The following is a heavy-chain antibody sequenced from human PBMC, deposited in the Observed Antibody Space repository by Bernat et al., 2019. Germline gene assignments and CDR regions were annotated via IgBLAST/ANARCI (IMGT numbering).Heavy chain of an antibody. Sequence: EVQVVESGGGLVKPGGSLRLSCAASGFNINSYWTTWVRQAPGKGLEWVANVKPDGSEMFYVYSVKGRFTISRDNSKNSLYLQMNSLRAEDTAVYYCARDRRVYGMDVWGQGTTVTVSS. CDR2: VKPDGSEM. J-gene: IGHJ6*02. CDR1: GFNINSYW. CDR3: ARDRRVYGMDV. V-gene: IGHV3-7*01.